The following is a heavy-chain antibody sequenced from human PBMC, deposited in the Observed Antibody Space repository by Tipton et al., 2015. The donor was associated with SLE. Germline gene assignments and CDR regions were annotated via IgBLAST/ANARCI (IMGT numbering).Heavy chain of an antibody. D-gene: IGHD1-7*01. Sequence: SLRLSCAASGFTFCSYSMNWVRQAPGKGLEWVSSISSSSSYIYYADSVKGRFTISRDNDKNSLYLQMNSLRAEETAVYYCARGEELLGYWGQGTLVTDSS. V-gene: IGHV3-21*03. CDR1: GFTFCSYS. J-gene: IGHJ4*02. CDR3: ARGEELLGY. CDR2: ISSSSSYI.